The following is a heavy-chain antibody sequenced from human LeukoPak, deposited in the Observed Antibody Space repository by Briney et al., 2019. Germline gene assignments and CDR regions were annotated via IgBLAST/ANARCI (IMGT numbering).Heavy chain of an antibody. CDR3: ARVGLDGPTDRGFDY. J-gene: IGHJ4*02. D-gene: IGHD3/OR15-3a*01. CDR1: GFTLSSYG. V-gene: IGHV3-33*01. Sequence: RGSLRLSCAASGFTLSSYGMHWVRQAPGKGLEWVAVIWYDGSNKYYADSVKGRFTISRDNSKNTLYLQMNSLRAEDTAVYYCARVGLDGPTDRGFDYWGQGTLVTVSS. CDR2: IWYDGSNK.